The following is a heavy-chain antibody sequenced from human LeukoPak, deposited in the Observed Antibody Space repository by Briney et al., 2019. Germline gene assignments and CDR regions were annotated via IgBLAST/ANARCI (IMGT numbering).Heavy chain of an antibody. CDR3: ARDRTSGEYSSSSGFDWFDP. Sequence: QPGRSLRLSCAASGFTFSSYAMHWVRQAPGKGLEWVAVISYDGSNKYYADSVKGRFTISRDNSKNTLYLQMNSLRAEDTAVYYCARDRTSGEYSSSSGFDWFDPWGQGTLVTVSS. V-gene: IGHV3-30*01. J-gene: IGHJ5*02. CDR1: GFTFSSYA. D-gene: IGHD6-6*01. CDR2: ISYDGSNK.